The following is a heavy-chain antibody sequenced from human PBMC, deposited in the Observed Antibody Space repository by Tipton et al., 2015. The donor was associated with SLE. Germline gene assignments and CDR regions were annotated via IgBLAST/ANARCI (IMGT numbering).Heavy chain of an antibody. J-gene: IGHJ4*02. Sequence: TLSLTCSVSGDSTRGRYWSWLRQPPGKGLEWIGNIYYSGNTDYNPSLKSRVTISVDTSKNQFSLKLTSVTAADTAVYYCARHEDITVFGVVYYWGPGTLVTVSS. V-gene: IGHV4-59*08. D-gene: IGHD3-3*01. CDR3: ARHEDITVFGVVYY. CDR2: IYYSGNT. CDR1: GDSTRGRY.